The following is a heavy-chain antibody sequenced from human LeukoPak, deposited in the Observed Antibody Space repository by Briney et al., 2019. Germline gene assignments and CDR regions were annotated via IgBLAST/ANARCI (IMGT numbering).Heavy chain of an antibody. Sequence: GGSLRLSSAASGFTFSSHWMHWVRQAPGKGLMWVSRINTDESSTTYADSVKGRFTISRDNAKDTLYLQMNSLRAEDTAVYYCARRRAVIGPDHYYYYYMDVWGRGTTVTVSS. V-gene: IGHV3-74*01. D-gene: IGHD2/OR15-2a*01. CDR2: INTDESST. J-gene: IGHJ6*03. CDR1: GFTFSSHW. CDR3: ARRRAVIGPDHYYYYYMDV.